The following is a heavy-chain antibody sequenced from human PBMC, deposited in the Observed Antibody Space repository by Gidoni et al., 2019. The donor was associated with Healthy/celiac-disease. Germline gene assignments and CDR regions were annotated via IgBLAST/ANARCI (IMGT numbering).Heavy chain of an antibody. CDR3: ARDHFGSGSGTVDY. CDR1: GYTFTSYG. D-gene: IGHD3-10*01. CDR2: ISAYNGNT. Sequence: QVQLVQSGAEVKKPGSSVKVFCKASGYTFTSYGISWGRQAPGQGLGWIGWISAYNGNTNDAHKLEGRVTMTTDTSTSTAYMELRSLRSDDTAVYYCARDHFGSGSGTVDYWGQGTLVTVSS. V-gene: IGHV1-18*01. J-gene: IGHJ4*02.